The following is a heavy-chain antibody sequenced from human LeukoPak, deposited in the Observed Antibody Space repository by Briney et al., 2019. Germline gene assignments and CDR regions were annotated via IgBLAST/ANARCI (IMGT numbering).Heavy chain of an antibody. J-gene: IGHJ4*02. D-gene: IGHD3-10*01. CDR1: GGSISSYY. Sequence: SETLSLTCTVSGGSISSYYWSWIRQPPGKGLEWIGYIYYSGSTNYNPSLKSRVTISVDTSKNQFSLKLSSVTAADTAVYYCARAGGFGELITAYYFDYWGQGTLVTVSS. CDR2: IYYSGST. CDR3: ARAGGFGELITAYYFDY. V-gene: IGHV4-59*12.